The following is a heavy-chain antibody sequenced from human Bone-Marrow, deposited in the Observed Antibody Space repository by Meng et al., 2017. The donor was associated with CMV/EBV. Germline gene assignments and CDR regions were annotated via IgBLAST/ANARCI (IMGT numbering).Heavy chain of an antibody. D-gene: IGHD6-13*01. J-gene: IGHJ4*02. CDR3: AKEARYSSSWYGALYDQ. Sequence: GESLKISCAASGFTFSNYAMSWVRQVPGKGLEWVSVISGSGGSTYYADSVKGRFTISRDNSKNTLFLQMNSLRAEDTAVYYCAKEARYSSSWYGALYDQWGQGKLVTVSS. V-gene: IGHV3-23*01. CDR2: ISGSGGST. CDR1: GFTFSNYA.